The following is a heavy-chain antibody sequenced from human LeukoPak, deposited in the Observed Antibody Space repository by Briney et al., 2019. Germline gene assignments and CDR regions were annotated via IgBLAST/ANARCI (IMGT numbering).Heavy chain of an antibody. Sequence: SETLSLTCTVSGGSISSGGYYWCWIRQHPGKGLEWIGYIYYSGSTYYNPSLKSRVTISVDTSKNQFSLKLSSVTAADTAVYYCATRITYSNYVDFDYWGQGTLVTVSS. CDR3: ATRITYSNYVDFDY. CDR2: IYYSGST. J-gene: IGHJ4*02. D-gene: IGHD4-11*01. CDR1: GGSISSGGYY. V-gene: IGHV4-31*03.